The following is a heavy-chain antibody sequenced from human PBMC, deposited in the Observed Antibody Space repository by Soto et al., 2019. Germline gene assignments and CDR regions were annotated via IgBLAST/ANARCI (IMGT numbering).Heavy chain of an antibody. CDR2: INAGNGNT. D-gene: IGHD4-17*01. V-gene: IGHV1-3*01. CDR3: AREREGGAYYSYYYMVV. J-gene: IGHJ6*03. CDR1: GYTFTSYA. Sequence: ASVKVSCKASGYTFTSYAMHWVRQAPGQRQEWMGWINAGNGNTKYSQKFQGRVTITRDTSASTAYMELSSLRSEDTAVYYCAREREGGAYYSYYYMVVWGKGTTITVSS.